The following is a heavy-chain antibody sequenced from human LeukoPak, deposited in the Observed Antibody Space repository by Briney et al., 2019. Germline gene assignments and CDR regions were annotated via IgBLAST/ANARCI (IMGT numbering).Heavy chain of an antibody. CDR1: GFTFSSYG. CDR2: IRYDGGNQ. CDR3: AKDLRSRIAAAGAPDY. D-gene: IGHD6-13*01. Sequence: GGSLRLSCAASGFTFSSYGMHWVRQTPGKGLECVAFIRYDGGNQYYTDSVKGRFTISRDNSKNTIYLQMSSLRAEDTAVYYCAKDLRSRIAAAGAPDYWGQGILVTVSS. V-gene: IGHV3-30*02. J-gene: IGHJ4*02.